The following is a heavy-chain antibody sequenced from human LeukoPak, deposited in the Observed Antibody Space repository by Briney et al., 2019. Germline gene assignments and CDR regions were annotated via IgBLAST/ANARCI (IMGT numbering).Heavy chain of an antibody. CDR3: ARDRRPWYFDL. D-gene: IGHD6-6*01. Sequence: GGPLRLSCAASGFTFSSHAVSWVRQAPGKGLEWVSTITGGGDITKYADSVKGRFTISRDDPKNTLYLQMNSLRADDTAVHYCARDRRPWYFDLWGRGTLVTVSS. CDR1: GFTFSSHA. V-gene: IGHV3-23*01. J-gene: IGHJ2*01. CDR2: ITGGGDIT.